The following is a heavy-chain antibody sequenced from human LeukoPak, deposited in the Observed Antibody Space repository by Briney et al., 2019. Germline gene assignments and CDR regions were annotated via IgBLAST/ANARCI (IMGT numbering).Heavy chain of an antibody. J-gene: IGHJ4*02. D-gene: IGHD5-18*01. CDR1: GFTFTNAG. CDR2: ISHDGTNK. V-gene: IGHV3-30*01. Sequence: HPGGSLRLSCAASGFTFTNAGIHWVRLAAGKGLEWVSFISHDGTNKYYSDSVDGRFTVSRLNSQNTVHLQMTDLRPDDTATYYCASEDVDTGDFWGQGTLVTVSS. CDR3: ASEDVDTGDF.